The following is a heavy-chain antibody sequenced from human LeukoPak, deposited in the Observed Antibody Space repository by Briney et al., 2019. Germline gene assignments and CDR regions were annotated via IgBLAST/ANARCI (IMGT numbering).Heavy chain of an antibody. J-gene: IGHJ3*02. D-gene: IGHD3-10*01. CDR2: IYSGGST. V-gene: IGHV3-66*01. CDR1: GFTVSSNY. Sequence: PGGSLRLSCAASGFTVSSNYMSWVRQAPGKGLEWVSVIYSGGSTYYADSVKGRFTISRDNSKNTLYLQMNSLRAEDTAVYFCATVGKLRGVIGALDIWGQGTMVTVSS. CDR3: ATVGKLRGVIGALDI.